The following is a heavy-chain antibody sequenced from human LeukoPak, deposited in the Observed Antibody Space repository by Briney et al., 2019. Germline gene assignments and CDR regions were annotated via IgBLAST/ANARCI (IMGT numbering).Heavy chain of an antibody. CDR2: IYYSGST. Sequence: SETLSLTCTVSGGSISSYYWSWSRQPPGKGLEWIGYIYYSGSTNYNPSLKSRVTISVDTSKNQFSLKLSSVTAADTAVYYCARVVELLSAFDIWGQGTMATVSS. CDR3: ARVVELLSAFDI. V-gene: IGHV4-59*01. CDR1: GGSISSYY. J-gene: IGHJ3*02. D-gene: IGHD1-26*01.